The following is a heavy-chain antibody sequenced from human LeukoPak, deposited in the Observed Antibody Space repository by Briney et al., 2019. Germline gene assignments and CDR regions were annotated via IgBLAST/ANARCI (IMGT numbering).Heavy chain of an antibody. CDR1: GFTFDDYA. CDR2: ISWNSGSI. J-gene: IGHJ6*02. CDR3: ARRDSFYGMDV. V-gene: IGHV3-9*01. Sequence: PGGSLRLSCAASGFTFDDYAMHWVRQAPGKGLEWVSGISWNSGSIGYADSVKGRFTISRDNSKNTLYLQMNSLRAEDTAVYYCARRDSFYGMDVWGQGTTVTVSS. D-gene: IGHD2-21*01.